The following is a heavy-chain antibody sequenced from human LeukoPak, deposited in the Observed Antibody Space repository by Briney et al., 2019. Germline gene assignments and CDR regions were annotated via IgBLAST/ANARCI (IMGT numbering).Heavy chain of an antibody. CDR1: GFTFSSYA. CDR3: AKSLLQNYYYYMDV. V-gene: IGHV3-23*01. J-gene: IGHJ6*03. CDR2: ISGSGYST. Sequence: GGFLRLSCAASGFTFSSYAMSWVRQAPGKGLEWVSAISGSGYSTYYADSVKGRFTISRDNSKNTLYLQMSSLRAEDTAVYYCAKSLLQNYYYYMDVWGKGTTVTVSS. D-gene: IGHD2-15*01.